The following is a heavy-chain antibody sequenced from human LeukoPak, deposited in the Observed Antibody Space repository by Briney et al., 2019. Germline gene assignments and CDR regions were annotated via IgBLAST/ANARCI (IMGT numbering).Heavy chain of an antibody. CDR1: GFTFSNYE. J-gene: IGHJ4*02. D-gene: IGHD6-19*01. V-gene: IGHV3-48*03. Sequence: QPGGSLGLSCAASGFTFSNYEMNWVRQAPGKGLEWVSYISSSGSTIYYADSVKGRFTISRGNAKNSLYLQMNSLRAEDTAVYYCARGSGWLFDYWGQGTLVTVSS. CDR2: ISSSGSTI. CDR3: ARGSGWLFDY.